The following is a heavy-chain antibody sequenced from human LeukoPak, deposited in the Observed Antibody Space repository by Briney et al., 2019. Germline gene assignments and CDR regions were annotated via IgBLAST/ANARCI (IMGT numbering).Heavy chain of an antibody. CDR1: GFTFSSYA. J-gene: IGHJ4*02. CDR3: ARDRPGSYYYDSSGYLDY. D-gene: IGHD3-22*01. CDR2: IKQDGSEK. V-gene: IGHV3-7*01. Sequence: PGGSLRLSCAASGFTFSSYAMSWVRQAPGKGLEWVANIKQDGSEKYYVDSVKGRFTISRDNAKNSLYLQMNSLRAEDTAVYYCARDRPGSYYYDSSGYLDYWGQGTLVTVSS.